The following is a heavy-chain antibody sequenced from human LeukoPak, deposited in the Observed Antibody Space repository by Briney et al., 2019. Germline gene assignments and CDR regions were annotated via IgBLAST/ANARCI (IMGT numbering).Heavy chain of an antibody. D-gene: IGHD5/OR15-5a*01. J-gene: IGHJ5*02. CDR1: GYTFTGYH. CDR2: SNPNTGGT. CDR3: ARAHMASSSTIRMDP. V-gene: IGHV1-2*02. Sequence: ASVKVSCKASGYTFTGYHMHWVRQAPGQGLEWMGWSNPNTGGTNYAQKFQGRVTMTRDTSISTAYIELSSLGSDDTAVYYCARAHMASSSTIRMDPWGQGTLVIVSS.